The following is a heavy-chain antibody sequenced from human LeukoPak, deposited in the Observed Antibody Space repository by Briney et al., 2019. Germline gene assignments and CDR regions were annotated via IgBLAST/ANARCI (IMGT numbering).Heavy chain of an antibody. CDR3: ARDTSLSIAAAGTGGIDY. CDR2: IYYSGST. Sequence: PSETLSLTCTVSGGSISSYYWSWIRQPPGKGLEWIGYIYYSGSTNYNPSLKSRVTISIDTSKNQFSLKLSSVTAADTAVYYCARDTSLSIAAAGTGGIDYWGQGTLVTVSS. CDR1: GGSISSYY. J-gene: IGHJ4*02. D-gene: IGHD6-13*01. V-gene: IGHV4-59*01.